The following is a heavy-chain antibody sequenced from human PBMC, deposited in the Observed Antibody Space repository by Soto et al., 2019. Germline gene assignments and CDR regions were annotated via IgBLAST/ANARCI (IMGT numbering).Heavy chain of an antibody. CDR2: INSDGSIT. CDR3: ARAMTSVGAAAKGDF. V-gene: IGHV3-74*01. J-gene: IGHJ4*02. CDR1: GFTFNTHW. D-gene: IGHD1-26*01. Sequence: EVQLVESGGGLILPGGSLRLSCAASGFTFNTHWMHWVRQAPGKGLVWVSRINSDGSITDYADSVKGRFSISRDNPRNTLYRQMNGLRPEDTAVYYCARAMTSVGAAAKGDFWGQGTLVTVSS.